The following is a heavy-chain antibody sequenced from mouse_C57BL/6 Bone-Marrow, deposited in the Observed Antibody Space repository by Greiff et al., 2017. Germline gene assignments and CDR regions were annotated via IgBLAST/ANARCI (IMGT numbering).Heavy chain of an antibody. CDR3: ARRLNYGYDGNYWAMDY. J-gene: IGHJ4*01. Sequence: QVQLQQPGTELVKPGASVKLSCKASGYTFTSYWMHWVKQRPGQGLEWIGNINPSNGGTNYNEKFKSKATLTVDKSSSTAYMPLSSLTSEDSAVYYCARRLNYGYDGNYWAMDYWGQGTSVTVSS. D-gene: IGHD2-2*01. CDR1: GYTFTSYW. V-gene: IGHV1-53*01. CDR2: INPSNGGT.